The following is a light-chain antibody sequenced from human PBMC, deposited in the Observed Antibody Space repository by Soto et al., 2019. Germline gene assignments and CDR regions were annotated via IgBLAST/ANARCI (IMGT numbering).Light chain of an antibody. J-gene: IGKJ3*01. CDR2: GAS. CDR3: QQYGSSLFT. CDR1: QSVSSSY. V-gene: IGKV3-20*01. Sequence: EIVLTQSPGTLSLSPGERATLSCRASQSVSSSYLAWYQQKPGQAPRLLIYGASSRATGIPDSFSGSGSGTDFTLTISSLEPEDFAVYYCQQYGSSLFTFGPGTKVDIK.